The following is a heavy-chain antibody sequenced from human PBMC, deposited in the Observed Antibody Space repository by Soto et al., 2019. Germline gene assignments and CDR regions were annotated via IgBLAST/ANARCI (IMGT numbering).Heavy chain of an antibody. CDR3: ARDLGMRNWFDP. Sequence: ASVKVSCKVSGYTLTELSMHWVRQAPGKGLEWMGGFDPENGDTIYAQKLQGRVTMTADTSADTAYMELRSLRSDDTAVYYCARDLGMRNWFDPWGQGTLVTVSS. D-gene: IGHD1-20*01. V-gene: IGHV1-24*01. J-gene: IGHJ5*02. CDR1: GYTLTELS. CDR2: FDPENGDT.